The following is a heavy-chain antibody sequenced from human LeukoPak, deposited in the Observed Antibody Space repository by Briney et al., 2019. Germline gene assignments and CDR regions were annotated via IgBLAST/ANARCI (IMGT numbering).Heavy chain of an antibody. J-gene: IGHJ6*02. CDR2: IDWDGKR. CDR1: GFSLTPSGMH. Sequence: SGPALVKPTQTLTLTCTFSGFSLTPSGMHVGWIRHPQGKPMEWLAPIDWDGKRHYSTSLKTRLTISKDTSKNQVVLTMTNMDPVDTATYYCARMARPYYYCMDVWGQGTTVTVSS. CDR3: ARMARPYYYCMDV. V-gene: IGHV2-70*01.